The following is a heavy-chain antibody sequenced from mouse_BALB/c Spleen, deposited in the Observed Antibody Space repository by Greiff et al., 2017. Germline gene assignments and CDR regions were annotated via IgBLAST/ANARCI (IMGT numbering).Heavy chain of an antibody. D-gene: IGHD1-1*01. Sequence: EVMLVESGGGLVKPGGSLKLSCAASGFTFSDYYMYWVRQTPEKRLEWVATISDGGSYTYYPDSVKGRFTISRDNAKNNLYLQMSSLKSEDTAMYYCARVPFYGVFDVWGAGTTVTVSS. J-gene: IGHJ1*01. CDR3: ARVPFYGVFDV. CDR2: ISDGGSYT. V-gene: IGHV5-4*02. CDR1: GFTFSDYY.